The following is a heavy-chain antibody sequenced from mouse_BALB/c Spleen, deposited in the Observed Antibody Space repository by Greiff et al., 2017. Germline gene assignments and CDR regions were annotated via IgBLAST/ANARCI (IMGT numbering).Heavy chain of an antibody. CDR1: GFSLTSYG. CDR3: ARYYCERRSHLYCDV. D-gene: IGHD1-1*01. CDR2: IWSGGST. V-gene: IGHV2-2*02. J-gene: IGHJ1*01. Sequence: QVQLQQSGPGLVQPSQSLSITCTVSGFSLTSYGVHWVRQSPGKGLEWLGVIWSGGSTDYNAAFISRLSISKDNSKSQVFFKMNSLQANDTAIYYCARYYCERRSHLYCDVGGAGTTDTVS.